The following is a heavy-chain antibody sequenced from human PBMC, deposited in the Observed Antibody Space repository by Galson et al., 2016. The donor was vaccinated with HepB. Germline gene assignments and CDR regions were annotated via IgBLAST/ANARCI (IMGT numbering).Heavy chain of an antibody. CDR1: GFTFSTFS. Sequence: SLRLSCAASGFTFSTFSMNWVRQAPGKGLEWVAHISSSSGTIHYADSVKGRFTIFRDNAKNSLYLQMNSLRPEDTAVYYCARDMWGDDGDFFGGDYWGQGTLITVSS. D-gene: IGHD3-10*01. J-gene: IGHJ4*02. CDR3: ARDMWGDDGDFFGGDY. V-gene: IGHV3-48*04. CDR2: ISSSSGTI.